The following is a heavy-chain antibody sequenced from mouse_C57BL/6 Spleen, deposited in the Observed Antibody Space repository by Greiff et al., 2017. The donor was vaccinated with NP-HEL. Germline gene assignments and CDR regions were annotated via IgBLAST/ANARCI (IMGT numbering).Heavy chain of an antibody. CDR3: ARKYYGSSYGYAMDY. Sequence: VQLQQSGPGLVQPSQSLSITCTVSGFSLTSYGVHWVRQSPGKGLEWLGVIWSGGSTDYNAAFISRLSISKDNSKSQVFFKMNSLPADDTAIYYCARKYYGSSYGYAMDYWGQGTSVTVSS. J-gene: IGHJ4*01. CDR1: GFSLTSYG. CDR2: IWSGGST. V-gene: IGHV2-2*01. D-gene: IGHD1-1*01.